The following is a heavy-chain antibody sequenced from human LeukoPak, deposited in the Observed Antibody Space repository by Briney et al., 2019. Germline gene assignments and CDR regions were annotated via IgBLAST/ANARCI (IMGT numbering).Heavy chain of an antibody. J-gene: IGHJ4*02. CDR3: AREWFGELSFAY. D-gene: IGHD3-10*01. CDR1: GLIFSNAW. V-gene: IGHV3-7*01. Sequence: GGSLRLSCEASGLIFSNAWMSWVRQAPGKGLEWVADIKEDGSEKYYVDSVKGRFTISRDNAKNPLYLQMNNLRAEDTAVYYCAREWFGELSFAYWGQGTLVTVSS. CDR2: IKEDGSEK.